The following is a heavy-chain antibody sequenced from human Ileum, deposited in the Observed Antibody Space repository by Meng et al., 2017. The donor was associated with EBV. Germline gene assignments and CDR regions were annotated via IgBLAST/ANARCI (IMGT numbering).Heavy chain of an antibody. CDR1: GFSLSTYGVV. CDR2: IYYDDYQ. CDR3: AHKPSGEDFFDY. D-gene: IGHD3-16*01. J-gene: IGHJ4*02. V-gene: IGHV2-5*02. Sequence: QVTLKESRPTLVQPPQTLTLTCSFSGFSLSTYGVVVGWIRQPPGKALEWLALIYYDDYQRYIPSLKTRLTITRVTSKSQVVLAMTNMDPVDTATYYCAHKPSGEDFFDYWGQGTLVTVSS.